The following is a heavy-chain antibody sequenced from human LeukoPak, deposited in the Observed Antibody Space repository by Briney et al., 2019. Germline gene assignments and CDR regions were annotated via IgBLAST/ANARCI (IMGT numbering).Heavy chain of an antibody. J-gene: IGHJ5*02. CDR2: MNPNSGNT. V-gene: IGHV1-8*01. CDR3: GRGVAVAGTSHH. D-gene: IGHD6-19*01. CDR1: GYTFTGYD. Sequence: ASVKISCKASGYTFTGYDINWVRQATGQGLEWMGWMNPNSGNTGYAQKLQGRVTMTRDTSISTAYMELTSLRFDDTAVYYCGRGVAVAGTSHHWGQGTLVTVSS.